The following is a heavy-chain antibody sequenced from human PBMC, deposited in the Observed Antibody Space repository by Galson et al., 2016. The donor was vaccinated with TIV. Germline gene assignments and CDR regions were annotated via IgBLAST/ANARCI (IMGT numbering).Heavy chain of an antibody. D-gene: IGHD4-17*01. V-gene: IGHV1-8*02. CDR3: ARSGDYGDY. CDR1: GYTFTSYD. Sequence: VSCKASGYTFTSYDINWVRQATGQGLEWMGWMNPNSGNTGYAQKFRGRVTMTRNTSVRTAYMELSSLRSEDTALYYCARSGDYGDYWGQGTLVTVSS. CDR2: MNPNSGNT. J-gene: IGHJ4*02.